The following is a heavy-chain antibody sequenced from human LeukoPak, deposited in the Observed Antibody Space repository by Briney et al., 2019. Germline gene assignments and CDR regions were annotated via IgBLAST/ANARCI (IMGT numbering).Heavy chain of an antibody. CDR1: GGSFSGYY. V-gene: IGHV4-34*01. CDR2: INHSGST. CDR3: ARDACSSTICSAGGNWFDP. Sequence: PSETLSLTCAVYGGSFSGYYWSWIRQPPGKGLEWIGEINHSGSTNYNPSLKSRVTISVDTSKKQFSLKLSSVTAADTAVYYCARDACSSTICSAGGNWFDPWGQGTLVTVSS. J-gene: IGHJ5*02. D-gene: IGHD2-2*01.